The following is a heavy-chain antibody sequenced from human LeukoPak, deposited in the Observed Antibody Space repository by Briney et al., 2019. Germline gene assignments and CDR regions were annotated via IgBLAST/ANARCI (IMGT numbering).Heavy chain of an antibody. J-gene: IGHJ4*02. CDR3: ARDSSMFRGVINY. D-gene: IGHD3-10*01. CDR1: GFSFGIHG. CDR2: ITSASNYI. V-gene: IGHV3-21*01. Sequence: PGRSLRLSCAASGFSFGIHGMHWVRQAPGKGLEWVSSITSASNYIYYADSVKGRFTISRDNAQNSLYLQMNSLRAEDTAVYYCARDSSMFRGVINYWGQGTLVTVSS.